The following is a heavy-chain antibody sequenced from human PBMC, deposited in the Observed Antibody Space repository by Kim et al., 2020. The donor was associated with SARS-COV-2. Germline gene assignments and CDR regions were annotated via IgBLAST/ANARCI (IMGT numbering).Heavy chain of an antibody. D-gene: IGHD6-6*01. CDR3: ANTLTPIAARYWYFDL. Sequence: ASVKVSCKASGYTFTGYYMHWVRQAPGQGLEWMGWINPNSGGTNYAQKFQGRVTMTRDTSISTAYMELSRLRSDDTAVYYCANTLTPIAARYWYFDLWGRGTLVTVSS. V-gene: IGHV1-2*02. CDR2: INPNSGGT. CDR1: GYTFTGYY. J-gene: IGHJ2*01.